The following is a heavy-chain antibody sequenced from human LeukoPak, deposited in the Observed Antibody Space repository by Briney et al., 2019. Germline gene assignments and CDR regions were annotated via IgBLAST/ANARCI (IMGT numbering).Heavy chain of an antibody. CDR1: GASISSYY. Sequence: PSETVSLTCTVSGASISSYYWSWIGQPPGQGLEWIGYVHNSGITDYNPSLQSRVTLSLDTAKSQFSLKLSSVTAADTAVYYCASILPDRYCSGGSCHYAFDICGQRAIFSASS. J-gene: IGHJ3*02. CDR3: ASILPDRYCSGGSCHYAFDI. V-gene: IGHV4-59*03. CDR2: VHNSGIT. D-gene: IGHD2-15*01.